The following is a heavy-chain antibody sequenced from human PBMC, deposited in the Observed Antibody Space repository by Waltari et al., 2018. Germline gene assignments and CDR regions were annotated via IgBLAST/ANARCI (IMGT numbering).Heavy chain of an antibody. CDR3: AREPQKYQPSFDI. CDR1: VGSFSGYS. V-gene: IGHV4-34*01. J-gene: IGHJ3*02. CDR2: INHSGRT. D-gene: IGHD2-2*01. Sequence: QVQLQQWGAGLVQPSETLSLTCAVDVGSFSGYSWRWFREPPGKGLEGIGEINHSGRTNYNPSLKSRVTISVDTSKNQFSLKLSSVTAADTAVYYCAREPQKYQPSFDIWGQGTMVTVSS.